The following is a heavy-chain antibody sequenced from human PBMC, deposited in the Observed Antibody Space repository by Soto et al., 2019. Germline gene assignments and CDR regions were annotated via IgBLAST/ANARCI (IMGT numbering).Heavy chain of an antibody. D-gene: IGHD2-15*01. CDR1: GFTFSSYS. CDR3: ARVRVGYCSGGSCYSSGYYYGMDV. Sequence: GGSLRLSCAASGFTFSSYSMNWVRQAPGKGLEWVSYISSSSSTIYYADSVKGRFTISRDNAKNSLYLQMNSLRDEDTAVYYCARVRVGYCSGGSCYSSGYYYGMDVWGQGTTVTVSS. J-gene: IGHJ6*02. V-gene: IGHV3-48*02. CDR2: ISSSSSTI.